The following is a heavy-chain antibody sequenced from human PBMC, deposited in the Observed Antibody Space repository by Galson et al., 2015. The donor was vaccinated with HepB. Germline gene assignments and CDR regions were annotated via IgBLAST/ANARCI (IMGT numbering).Heavy chain of an antibody. V-gene: IGHV3-48*04. CDR2: ISGSSSSI. CDR3: ARDVGDFYYYGMDV. J-gene: IGHJ6*02. CDR1: GFTFSSYS. Sequence: SLRLSCAASGFTFSSYSMNWVRQAPGKGLVWVSYISGSSSSIYYADSVKGRFAISRDNAKKSLSLQMNSLRAEDTAVYYCARDVGDFYYYGMDVWGQGTTVTVSS. D-gene: IGHD1-26*01.